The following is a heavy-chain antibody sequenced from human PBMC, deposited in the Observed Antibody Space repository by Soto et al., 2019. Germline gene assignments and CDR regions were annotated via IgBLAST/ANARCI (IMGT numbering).Heavy chain of an antibody. Sequence: ASVKVSCKASGYTFPNYGITWVRQAPGQGLEWMGWISAYKTNIKYAQKFQGRVTLTTDTSTSTAYMELRSLRSDDTAIYYCVRDLDGSGAYYTDFWGQGTLVTVSS. V-gene: IGHV1-18*01. J-gene: IGHJ4*02. CDR1: GYTFPNYG. CDR3: VRDLDGSGAYYTDF. CDR2: ISAYKTNI. D-gene: IGHD3-10*01.